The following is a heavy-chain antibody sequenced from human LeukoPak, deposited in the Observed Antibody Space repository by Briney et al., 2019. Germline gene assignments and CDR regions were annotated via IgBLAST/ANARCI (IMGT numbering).Heavy chain of an antibody. CDR3: ATTLRNKPP. CDR1: GYTFISDD. D-gene: IGHD5-12*01. CDR2: MNPNSGIT. J-gene: IGHJ4*02. V-gene: IGHV1-8*01. Sequence: GDSVKVSCKASGYTFISDDINWVRQATGQGLEWVGYMNPNSGITGYAQKFQGRVTMTWNTAISTAYMELSSLTSEDTAVYYCATTLRNKPPWGQGILVTVSS.